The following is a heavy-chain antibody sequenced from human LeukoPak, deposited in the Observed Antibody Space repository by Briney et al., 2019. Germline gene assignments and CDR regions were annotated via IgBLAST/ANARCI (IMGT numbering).Heavy chain of an antibody. CDR2: ISYDGSNK. V-gene: IGHV3-30*03. J-gene: IGHJ3*02. D-gene: IGHD5-18*01. Sequence: TGGSLRLSCAASGFTFSSYGMHWVRQAPGKGLEWVAVISYDGSNKYYADSVKGRFTISRDNSKSTLYLQMNSLRPEDTAVYYCARDRPRGYSYGYRGGAFDIWGQGTMVTVSS. CDR3: ARDRPRGYSYGYRGGAFDI. CDR1: GFTFSSYG.